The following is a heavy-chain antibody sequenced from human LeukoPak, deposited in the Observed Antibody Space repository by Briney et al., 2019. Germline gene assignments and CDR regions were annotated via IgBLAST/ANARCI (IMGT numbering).Heavy chain of an antibody. D-gene: IGHD3-10*01. J-gene: IGHJ5*02. V-gene: IGHV3-7*01. Sequence: GGSLRLSCAASGFTFSSYWMSWVRQAPGKGLEWVANIKQDGSEKYYVDSVKGRFTISRDNAKNSLYLQMNSLRAEDTAVYYCARDLLWFGESYSNWFDPWGQGTLVTVSS. CDR1: GFTFSSYW. CDR2: IKQDGSEK. CDR3: ARDLLWFGESYSNWFDP.